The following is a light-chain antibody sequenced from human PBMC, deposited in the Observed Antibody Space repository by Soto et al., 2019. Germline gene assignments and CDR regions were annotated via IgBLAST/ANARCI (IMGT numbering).Light chain of an antibody. Sequence: VITQSPATLSVSPGERATLSCTASHYVYSNVAWFQQRPGQAPSLLIYRASTRATGTPARFSGSGSGTEFTLTITSMQSEDFALYYCQQYHNLWTFGQGTKVDIK. CDR2: RAS. CDR3: QQYHNLWT. CDR1: HYVYSN. J-gene: IGKJ1*01. V-gene: IGKV3-15*01.